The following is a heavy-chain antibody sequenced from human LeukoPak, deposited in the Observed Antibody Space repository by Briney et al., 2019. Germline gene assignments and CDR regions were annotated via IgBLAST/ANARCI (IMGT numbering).Heavy chain of an antibody. CDR3: AREGATPWYFDY. J-gene: IGHJ4*02. D-gene: IGHD1-26*01. Sequence: PSETLSLTCIVSGGSFSSSYWSWIRQPPGKGLEWIAYIYSNGNTNSNPSLKSRVTIAVDTSQSQFSLKLSSVTAADTAVYYCAREGATPWYFDYWGQGTLVTVSS. CDR2: IYSNGNT. CDR1: GGSFSSSY. V-gene: IGHV4-59*01.